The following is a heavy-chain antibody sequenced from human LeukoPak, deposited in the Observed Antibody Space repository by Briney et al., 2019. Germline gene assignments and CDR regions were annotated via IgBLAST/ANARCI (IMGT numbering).Heavy chain of an antibody. J-gene: IGHJ5*02. CDR3: AKDVWWSVS. Sequence: DSVKGRFTISRDNSKNTMYLQINSLRAEDTAIYYCAKDVWWSVSWGQGTLVTVSS. V-gene: IGHV3-23*01. D-gene: IGHD2-8*02.